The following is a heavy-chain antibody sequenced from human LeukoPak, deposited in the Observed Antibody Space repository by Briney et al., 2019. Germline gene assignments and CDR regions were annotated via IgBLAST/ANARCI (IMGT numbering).Heavy chain of an antibody. Sequence: PSETLSLTCTVSGYSISSGYYWGWVRQPPGKALEWIGNIGESTYYNPSLKSRVTISVDTSKNQFSLRLSSVTAARRALYCLSLFYRPATRFDSWGQGTLVTVSS. D-gene: IGHD5-24*01. J-gene: IGHJ4*02. CDR2: IGEST. CDR3: SLFYRPATRFDS. V-gene: IGHV4-38-2*02. CDR1: GYSISSGYY.